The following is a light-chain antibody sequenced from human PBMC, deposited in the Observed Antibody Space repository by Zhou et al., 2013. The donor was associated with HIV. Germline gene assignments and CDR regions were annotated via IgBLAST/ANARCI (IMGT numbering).Light chain of an antibody. CDR3: GTWDTSLSVGV. CDR1: SSNIGNKD. CDR2: DSN. Sequence: QSVLTQPPSVSAAPGQKVTISCSGSSSNIGNKDVFWYQQFPGTAPKLLIYDSNKRPSGIPDRFSGSKSGTSATLGITGLQTGDEADYYCGTWDTSLSVGVFGGGTKLTVL. J-gene: IGLJ3*02. V-gene: IGLV1-51*01.